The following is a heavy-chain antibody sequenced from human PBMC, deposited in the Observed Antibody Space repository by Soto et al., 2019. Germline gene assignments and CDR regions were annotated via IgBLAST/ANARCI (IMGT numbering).Heavy chain of an antibody. CDR2: IRSKAYGGTT. V-gene: IGHV3-49*03. Sequence: GGSLRLSCTASGFTFGDYAMSWFRQAPGKGLEWVGFIRSKAYGGTTEYAASVKGRFTISRDDSKSIAYLQMNSLKTEDTAVYYCTRDHELPALLYYYGMDVWGQGTTVTVSS. CDR1: GFTFGDYA. D-gene: IGHD2-2*01. J-gene: IGHJ6*02. CDR3: TRDHELPALLYYYGMDV.